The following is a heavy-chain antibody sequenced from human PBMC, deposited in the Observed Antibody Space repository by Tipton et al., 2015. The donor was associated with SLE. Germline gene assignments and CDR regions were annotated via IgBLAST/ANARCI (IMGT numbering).Heavy chain of an antibody. D-gene: IGHD6-13*01. CDR2: FYYSGCT. CDR3: ARASSSWPYWYFDL. V-gene: IGHV4-59*01. Sequence: TLSLTCTVSGGSISSYYWSWFRQPPGKGPEWIGYFYYSGCTNYNPSLKSRVTISVDTSKNQFSLNLSSVTAAGTAVYYCARASSSWPYWYFDLWGRGALVTVSS. J-gene: IGHJ2*01. CDR1: GGSISSYY.